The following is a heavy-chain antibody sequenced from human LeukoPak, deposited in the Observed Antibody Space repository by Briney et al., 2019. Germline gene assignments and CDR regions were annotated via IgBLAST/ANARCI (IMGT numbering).Heavy chain of an antibody. Sequence: PSETLSLTCGVSGGSISSGGYSWSWIQQPPGEGLEWIGYIYHSGSTYYNPSLKSRVTISVDRSKNQFSLKLNSVTAADTAVYYCAAGGDSDLVFDYWGQGTLVTVSS. J-gene: IGHJ4*02. CDR2: IYHSGST. CDR1: GGSISSGGYS. CDR3: AAGGDSDLVFDY. D-gene: IGHD4-17*01. V-gene: IGHV4-30-2*01.